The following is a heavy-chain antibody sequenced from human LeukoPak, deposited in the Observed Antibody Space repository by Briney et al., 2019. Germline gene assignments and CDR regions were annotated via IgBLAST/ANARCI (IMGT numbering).Heavy chain of an antibody. CDR3: ARSSSSPHYYYYYMDV. Sequence: GGSLRLSCAASGFTFNTYSMNWVRQAPGKGLEWVSSISSSSTYIYYADSVKGRFTISRDNSKNTLYLQMNSLRAEDTAVYYCARSSSSPHYYYYYMDVWGKGTTVTVSS. CDR2: ISSSSTYI. D-gene: IGHD6-6*01. V-gene: IGHV3-21*04. J-gene: IGHJ6*03. CDR1: GFTFNTYS.